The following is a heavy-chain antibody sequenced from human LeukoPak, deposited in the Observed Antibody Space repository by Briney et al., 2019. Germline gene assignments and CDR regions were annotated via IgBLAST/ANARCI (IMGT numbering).Heavy chain of an antibody. D-gene: IGHD3-22*01. CDR3: ARDLYYYDSSGYYRYYYYYYMDV. V-gene: IGHV4-39*01. Sequence: SETLSLTCTVSGGSISSSSYYWGWIRQPPGKGLEWIGSIYYSGSTYYNPSLKSRVTISVDTSKNQFSLKLSSVTAADTAVYYCARDLYYYDSSGYYRYYYYYYMDVWGKGTTVTISS. CDR1: GGSISSSSYY. CDR2: IYYSGST. J-gene: IGHJ6*03.